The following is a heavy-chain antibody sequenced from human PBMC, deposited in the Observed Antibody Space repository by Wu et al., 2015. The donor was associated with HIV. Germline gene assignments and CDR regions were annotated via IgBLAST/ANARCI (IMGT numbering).Heavy chain of an antibody. CDR1: GDTLSRFA. V-gene: IGHV1-69*05. Sequence: QVQLVQSGAEVKKPGSSVKVXCKASGDTLSRFAIAWVRQAPGQGLEWMGGIIPIWGTANHAQKFQGRVTTTTDEPTSTAYMELTSLRSEDTAKYYCARDGGGIAAAAMGGDYWGQGTLVTVSS. CDR2: IIPIWGTA. J-gene: IGHJ4*02. D-gene: IGHD6-25*01. CDR3: ARDGGGIAAAAMGGDY.